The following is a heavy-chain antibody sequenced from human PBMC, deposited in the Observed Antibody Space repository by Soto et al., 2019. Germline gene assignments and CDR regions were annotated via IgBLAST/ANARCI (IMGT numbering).Heavy chain of an antibody. D-gene: IGHD3-22*01. V-gene: IGHV1-18*01. J-gene: IGHJ4*02. CDR2: ISAYNGNT. CDR3: ARGPNPSITMIVGAPDY. Sequence: ASVKVSCKASGYTFTSYGISWVRQAPGQGLEWMGWISAYNGNTNYAQKLQGRVTMTTDTSTSTAYMELRSLRSNETAVYYCARGPNPSITMIVGAPDYWGQGTLVTVSS. CDR1: GYTFTSYG.